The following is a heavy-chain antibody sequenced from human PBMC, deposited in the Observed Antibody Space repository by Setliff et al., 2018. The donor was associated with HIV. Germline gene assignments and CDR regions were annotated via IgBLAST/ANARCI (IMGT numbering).Heavy chain of an antibody. Sequence: SETLSLTCAVSGYSISSGYYWGWIRQPPGKGLEWIGSIYHSGSTYYNPSLKSRVTISVDTSKNQFSLELSSVTASDTAVYRCARTYSSNWYIDYWGQGTLVTVSS. J-gene: IGHJ4*02. CDR3: ARTYSSNWYIDY. D-gene: IGHD6-13*01. V-gene: IGHV4-38-2*01. CDR1: GYSISSGYY. CDR2: IYHSGST.